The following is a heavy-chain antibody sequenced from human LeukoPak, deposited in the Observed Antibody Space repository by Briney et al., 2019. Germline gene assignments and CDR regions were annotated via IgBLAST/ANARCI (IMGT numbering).Heavy chain of an antibody. CDR1: TFTFSNYW. CDR3: ARDVLAAGATGTFDI. Sequence: QAGGSLRLSCAASTFTFSNYWMSWVRQAPGKGLEWVANIKQDGSEKYYVDSVKGRFTISRDNAKTSLYLQVNSLRAEDTAVYYCARDVLAAGATGTFDIWGQGTMVTVSS. V-gene: IGHV3-7*03. CDR2: IKQDGSEK. D-gene: IGHD1-14*01. J-gene: IGHJ3*02.